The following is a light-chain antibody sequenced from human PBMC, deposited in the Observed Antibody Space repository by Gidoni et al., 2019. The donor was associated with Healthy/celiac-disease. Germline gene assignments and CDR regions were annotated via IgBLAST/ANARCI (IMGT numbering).Light chain of an antibody. Sequence: SVLTQPPSVSGSPRQRVTISCTGSSSNIGAGYDVHWYQQLPGTAPKLLIYGNSNRPSGVPDRFSGSKSGTSASLAITGLQAEDEADYYCQSYDSSLSVVFGGGTKLTVL. CDR2: GNS. CDR3: QSYDSSLSVV. V-gene: IGLV1-40*01. J-gene: IGLJ2*01. CDR1: SSNIGAGYD.